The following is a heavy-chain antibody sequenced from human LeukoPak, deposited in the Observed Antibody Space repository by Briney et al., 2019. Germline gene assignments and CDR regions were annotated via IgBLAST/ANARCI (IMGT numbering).Heavy chain of an antibody. CDR2: INHGVST. J-gene: IGHJ4*02. Sequence: SETLSLTCAVYGGSFSGYYWNWIRQPPGKGLEWIGEINHGVSTNYNPSLMSRVTTSVDTSKNHFSLKLSSVTAADTAVYYCASREGHWGQGTLVTVSS. D-gene: IGHD1-26*01. CDR1: GGSFSGYY. CDR3: ASREGH. V-gene: IGHV4-34*01.